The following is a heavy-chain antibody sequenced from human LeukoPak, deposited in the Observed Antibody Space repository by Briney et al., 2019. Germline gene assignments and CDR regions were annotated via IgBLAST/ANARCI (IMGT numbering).Heavy chain of an antibody. CDR1: GGSISSYY. V-gene: IGHV4-59*01. CDR2: IYYSGST. Sequence: SETLSLTCTVSGGSISSYYWSWVRQPPGKGLEWIGYIYYSGSTNYNPSLKSRVTISVATSKNQFSLKLRSVTAADTAVYYCARTVPEFDAFDIWGQGTMVTVSS. D-gene: IGHD4-17*01. J-gene: IGHJ3*02. CDR3: ARTVPEFDAFDI.